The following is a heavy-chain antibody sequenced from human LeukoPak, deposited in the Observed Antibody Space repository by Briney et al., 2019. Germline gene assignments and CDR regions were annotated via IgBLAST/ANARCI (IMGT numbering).Heavy chain of an antibody. V-gene: IGHV4-4*09. CDR2: IYTSGST. J-gene: IGHJ6*03. CDR3: ARRSPYYDFWSGYYYYYMDV. CDR1: GGSISSYY. D-gene: IGHD3-3*01. Sequence: SETLSLTCTVSGGSISSYYWSWIRQPPGKGLEWIGYIYTSGSTNYNPSLKSRVTISVDTSNNQFSLKLSSVTAADTAVYYCARRSPYYDFWSGYYYYYMDVWGKGTTVTVSS.